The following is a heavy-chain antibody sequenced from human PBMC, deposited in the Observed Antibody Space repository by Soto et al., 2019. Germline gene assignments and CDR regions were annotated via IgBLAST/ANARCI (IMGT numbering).Heavy chain of an antibody. CDR2: MNPNSGNT. CDR3: ARGSGWDIVVVPAALDAFDI. V-gene: IGHV1-8*01. D-gene: IGHD2-2*01. CDR1: GYTFTSYD. J-gene: IGHJ3*02. Sequence: AAVKFSCKASGYTFTSYDINWVRQATVQVLECMGWMNPNSGNTGYAQKFQGRVTMTRNTSISTSYMELSSLRSEDTAVYYCARGSGWDIVVVPAALDAFDIWGEGTMVTDSS.